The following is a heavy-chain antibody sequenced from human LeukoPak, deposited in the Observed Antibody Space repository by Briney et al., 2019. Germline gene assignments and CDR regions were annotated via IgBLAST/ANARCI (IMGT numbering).Heavy chain of an antibody. D-gene: IGHD1-7*01. CDR1: GFTLSSYE. Sequence: GGSLRLSCAASGFTLSSYEMNWVRQAPGKGLEWVSYISSSGSTIYYADSVKGRFTISRDNAKNSLYLQMNSLRAEDTAVYYCAREVELLVVDYWGQGTLVTVSS. V-gene: IGHV3-48*03. CDR2: ISSSGSTI. J-gene: IGHJ4*02. CDR3: AREVELLVVDY.